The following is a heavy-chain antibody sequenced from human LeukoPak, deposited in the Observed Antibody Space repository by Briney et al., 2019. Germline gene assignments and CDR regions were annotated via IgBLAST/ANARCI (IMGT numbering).Heavy chain of an antibody. Sequence: PGGSLRLSCAASGFTVSSNYMSWVRQAPGKGLEWVSIIYSGGSTYYADSVKGRFAISRDNSKNTLYLQMNSLRAGDTAVYYCARASSSGWRGNLDYWGQGTLVTVSS. J-gene: IGHJ4*02. D-gene: IGHD6-19*01. CDR2: IYSGGST. CDR1: GFTVSSNY. V-gene: IGHV3-66*01. CDR3: ARASSSGWRGNLDY.